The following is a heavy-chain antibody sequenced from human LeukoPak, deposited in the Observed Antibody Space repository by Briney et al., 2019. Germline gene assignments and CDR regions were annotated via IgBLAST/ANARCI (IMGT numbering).Heavy chain of an antibody. CDR1: GYTFTGYY. D-gene: IGHD3-3*01. CDR3: ARRLTIFGVPFDY. J-gene: IGHJ4*02. Sequence: ASVKVSCKASGYTFTGYYMHWVRQAPGQGLEWMGWINPNSGGTNYAQKFQGRVTMTRDTSISTAYLQWSSLKASDTAMYYCARRLTIFGVPFDYWGQGTLVTVSS. V-gene: IGHV1-2*02. CDR2: INPNSGGT.